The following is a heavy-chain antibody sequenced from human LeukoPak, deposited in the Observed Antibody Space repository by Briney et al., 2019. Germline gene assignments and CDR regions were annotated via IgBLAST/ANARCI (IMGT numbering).Heavy chain of an antibody. Sequence: PGGSLRLSCAAPGFTFSSYAMSWVRQAPGKGLEWVSTVSGSGGSTYYADSVKGRFTISRDNSKNTLYLQMNSLRAEDTAVYYCARGMYSSSSVDFDYWGQGTLVTVSS. D-gene: IGHD6-6*01. V-gene: IGHV3-23*01. CDR1: GFTFSSYA. CDR2: VSGSGGST. CDR3: ARGMYSSSSVDFDY. J-gene: IGHJ4*02.